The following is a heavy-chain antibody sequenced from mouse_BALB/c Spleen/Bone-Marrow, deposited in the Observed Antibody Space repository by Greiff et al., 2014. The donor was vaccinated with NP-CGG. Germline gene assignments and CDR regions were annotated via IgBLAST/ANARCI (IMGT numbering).Heavy chain of an antibody. CDR2: IYPGNVNT. CDR3: ARSRLGEMAY. CDR1: GYTFTSYY. Sequence: QVQLKQSGPELAKPGASVRISCKASGYTFTSYYIHWVKQRPGQGLEWIGWIYPGNVNTKYNEKFKGKATLTADKSSSTAYMQLSNLTSEDSAVNCCARSRLGEMAYWGQGTLVTVSA. D-gene: IGHD3-2*02. V-gene: IGHV1S56*01. J-gene: IGHJ3*01.